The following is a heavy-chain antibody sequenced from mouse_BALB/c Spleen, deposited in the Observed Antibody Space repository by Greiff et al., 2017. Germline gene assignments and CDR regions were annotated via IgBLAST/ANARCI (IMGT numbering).Heavy chain of an antibody. V-gene: IGHV5-6-5*01. CDR2: ISSGGST. D-gene: IGHD2-13*01. J-gene: IGHJ2*01. CDR3: ARLDLYYFDY. Sequence: EVQRVESGGGLVKPGGSLKLSCAASGFTFSSYAMSWVRQTPEKRLEWVASISSGGSTYYPDSVKGRCTISRDNARNILYLQMSSLRSEDTAMYYCARLDLYYFDYWGQGTTLTVSS. CDR1: GFTFSSYA.